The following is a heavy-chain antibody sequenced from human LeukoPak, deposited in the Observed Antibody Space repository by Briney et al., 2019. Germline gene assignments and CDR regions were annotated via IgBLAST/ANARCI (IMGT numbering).Heavy chain of an antibody. V-gene: IGHV3-23*01. CDR2: ISGSGGNT. Sequence: GGSLRLSCAASGFTFSSYAMSWVRQAPGKGLEWVSAISGSGGNTYYADSVKGRFTISRDNSKNTLYLQMNSLRAEDTAVYYCAKVPGRYYYDSSGPRGVDYWGQGTLVTVSS. CDR3: AKVPGRYYYDSSGPRGVDY. CDR1: GFTFSSYA. D-gene: IGHD3-22*01. J-gene: IGHJ4*02.